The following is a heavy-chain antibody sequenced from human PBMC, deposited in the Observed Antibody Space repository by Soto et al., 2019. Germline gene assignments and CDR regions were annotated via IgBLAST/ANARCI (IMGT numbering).Heavy chain of an antibody. J-gene: IGHJ4*02. V-gene: IGHV3-30-3*01. Sequence: PXGSLRLSCSASGFTFSSYAMHWVRQAPGKGLEWVALISYDGSDKDYADSVKGRFTISRDNSRNTLFLQMNSLRAEDTAVYYCARDYYKYYDSSGYYRSPAYWGQETLVTVSS. CDR3: ARDYYKYYDSSGYYRSPAY. CDR2: ISYDGSDK. D-gene: IGHD3-22*01. CDR1: GFTFSSYA.